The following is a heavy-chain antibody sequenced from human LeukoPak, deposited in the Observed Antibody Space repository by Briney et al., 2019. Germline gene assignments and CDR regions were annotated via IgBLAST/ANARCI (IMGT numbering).Heavy chain of an antibody. J-gene: IGHJ5*02. CDR2: INTNTGNP. V-gene: IGHV7-4-1*02. Sequence: GASVKVSCKASGYTFTSYAMNWVRQAPGQGLEWMGWINTNTGNPTYTQGSTGRFVFSLDTSVSTAYLQISSLKAEDTAVYYCARDRGGSYQLDWFDPWGQGTLVTVSS. CDR1: GYTFTSYA. D-gene: IGHD1-26*01. CDR3: ARDRGGSYQLDWFDP.